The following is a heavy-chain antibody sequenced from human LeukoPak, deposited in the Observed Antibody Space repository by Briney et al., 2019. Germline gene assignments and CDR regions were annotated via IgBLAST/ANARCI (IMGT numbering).Heavy chain of an antibody. CDR1: GGSISVSSYY. J-gene: IGHJ4*02. V-gene: IGHV4-39*07. CDR3: ARGSPIAAAGPFDF. CDR2: IYYSGST. D-gene: IGHD6-13*01. Sequence: SETLSLTCNVSGGSISVSSYYWGWIRQPPGKGLEWIGSIYYSGSTDCNPSLKSRITISVDTSKNQFSLRLSSVTAADTAVYYCARGSPIAAAGPFDFWGQGTLVTVSS.